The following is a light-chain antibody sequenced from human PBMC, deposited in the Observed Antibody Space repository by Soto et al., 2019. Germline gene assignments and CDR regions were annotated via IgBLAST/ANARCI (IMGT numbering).Light chain of an antibody. CDR1: QSVSSN. CDR2: GAS. CDR3: QQYNDWPPWT. J-gene: IGKJ1*01. Sequence: EIVLTQSPATLSVSPGERVTLSCRASQSVSSNLAWYQQKPGQAPRLLIYGASTRATGIPARFSGSGSGTEFTLTISSLQSEDFAVYYCQQYNDWPPWTFGQGTKVDIK. V-gene: IGKV3-15*01.